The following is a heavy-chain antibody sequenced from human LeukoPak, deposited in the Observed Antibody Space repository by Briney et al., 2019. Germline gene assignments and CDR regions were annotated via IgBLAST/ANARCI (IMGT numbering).Heavy chain of an antibody. Sequence: GGSLRLSCAASGFTFSSYWMHWVRQAPGKGLVWVSRINSDGSSTSYADSVKGRFTISRDNSKNTLYLQMNSLRAEDTAVYYCANIGYSGYDWDYWGQGTLVTVSS. D-gene: IGHD5-12*01. CDR1: GFTFSSYW. CDR3: ANIGYSGYDWDY. V-gene: IGHV3-74*01. J-gene: IGHJ4*02. CDR2: INSDGSST.